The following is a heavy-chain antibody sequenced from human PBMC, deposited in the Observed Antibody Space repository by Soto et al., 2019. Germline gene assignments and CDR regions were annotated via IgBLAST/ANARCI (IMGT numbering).Heavy chain of an antibody. V-gene: IGHV3-33*01. Sequence: QVQLVESGGGVVQPGRSLRLSCAASGFMFSNHGMHWVRQAPGKGLEWVAVIWSDGNNRYYADSVKGRFTISRDNSKNAVYLQMNSLRAADTAVYYCVSGDNWNDEASDYWGQGTLVTVSS. CDR3: VSGDNWNDEASDY. D-gene: IGHD1-1*01. CDR2: IWSDGNNR. CDR1: GFMFSNHG. J-gene: IGHJ4*02.